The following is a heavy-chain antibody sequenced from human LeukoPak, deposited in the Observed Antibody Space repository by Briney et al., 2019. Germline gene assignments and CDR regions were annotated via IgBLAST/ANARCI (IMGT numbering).Heavy chain of an antibody. CDR1: GYTFTSYD. D-gene: IGHD3-10*01. CDR2: MNPNSGNT. J-gene: IGHJ6*03. V-gene: IGHV1-8*03. CDR3: ARVRITMVRGVFYYYYDYMEV. Sequence: GASVKVSFPASGYTFTSYDINWVRQATGQGLEWMGWMNPNSGNTGYAQKFQGRVTITRNTSISTAYMELSSLRSEDTAVYYCARVRITMVRGVFYYYYDYMEVWGTGKPVTVSS.